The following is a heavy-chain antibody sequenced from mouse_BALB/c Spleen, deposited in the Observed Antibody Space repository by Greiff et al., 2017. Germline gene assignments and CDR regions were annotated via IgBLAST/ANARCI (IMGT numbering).Heavy chain of an antibody. Sequence: QVHVKQSGAELAKPGASVKMSCKASGYTFTSYWMHWVKQRPGQGLEWIGYINPSTGYTEYNQKFKDKATLTADKSSSTAYMQLSSLTSEDSAVYYCASEGLLPFAYWGQGTLVTVSA. CDR2: INPSTGYT. CDR1: GYTFTSYW. V-gene: IGHV1-7*01. CDR3: ASEGLLPFAY. D-gene: IGHD2-3*01. J-gene: IGHJ3*01.